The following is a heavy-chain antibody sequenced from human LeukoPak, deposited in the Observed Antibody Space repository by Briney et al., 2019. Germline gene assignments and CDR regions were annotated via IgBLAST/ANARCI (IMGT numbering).Heavy chain of an antibody. D-gene: IGHD3-3*01. CDR3: ASTSRGYVWSGYPHYYYYMDV. J-gene: IGHJ6*03. CDR2: INHSGST. V-gene: IGHV4-34*01. Sequence: SETLSLTCAVYGGSFSGYYWSWIRQPPGEGLEWIGEINHSGSTNYNPSLKSRVTISVDTSKNQFSLKLSSVTAADTAVYYCASTSRGYVWSGYPHYYYYMDVWGKGTTVTVSS. CDR1: GGSFSGYY.